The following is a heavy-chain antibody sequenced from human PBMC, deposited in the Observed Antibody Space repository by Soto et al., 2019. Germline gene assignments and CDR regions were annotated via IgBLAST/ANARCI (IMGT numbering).Heavy chain of an antibody. CDR2: ISGSGGST. CDR1: GFTFSSYA. V-gene: IGHV3-23*01. Sequence: GGSLRLSCAASGFTFSSYAMSWVRQAPGKGLEWVSAISGSGGSTYYADSVKGRFTISRDNSKNTLYLQMNSLRAEDTAVYYCAKDQELRFLEWLFAAFDIWGQGTMVTVSS. D-gene: IGHD3-3*01. J-gene: IGHJ3*02. CDR3: AKDQELRFLEWLFAAFDI.